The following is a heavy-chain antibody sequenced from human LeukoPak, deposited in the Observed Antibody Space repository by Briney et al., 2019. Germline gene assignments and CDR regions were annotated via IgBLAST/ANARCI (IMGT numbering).Heavy chain of an antibody. V-gene: IGHV3-7*01. CDR2: IKQDGTEK. CDR3: ARETLHGYSSGWPLDY. D-gene: IGHD6-19*01. Sequence: GGSLRLSCAASGFTFTTYWMSWVRQAPGKGLEWVANIKQDGTEKYYVDSVKGRFTISRDNAKNSLYLQMNSLRAEDTAVYYCARETLHGYSSGWPLDYWGQGTLVTVSS. J-gene: IGHJ4*02. CDR1: GFTFTTYW.